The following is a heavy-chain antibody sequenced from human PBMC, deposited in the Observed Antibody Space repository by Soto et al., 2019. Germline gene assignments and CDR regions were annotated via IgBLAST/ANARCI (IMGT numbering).Heavy chain of an antibody. J-gene: IGHJ4*02. CDR2: IYYSGST. CDR3: ARRWGNSFDY. Sequence: QLQLQESGPGLVKPSETLSLTCTVSGGSISSYYWGWIRRPPGKGLEWIGSIYYSGSTYYNPSLKSRVTISVDTSKNQFSLTLSSVTAADTAVYYCARRWGNSFDYWGQGTLGTVSS. D-gene: IGHD7-27*01. CDR1: GGSISSYY. V-gene: IGHV4-39*01.